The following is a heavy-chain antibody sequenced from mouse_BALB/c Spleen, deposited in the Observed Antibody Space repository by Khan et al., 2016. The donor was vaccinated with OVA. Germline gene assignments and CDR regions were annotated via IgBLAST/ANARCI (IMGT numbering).Heavy chain of an antibody. J-gene: IGHJ4*01. CDR1: GYTFTNYG. CDR2: INTYTGEP. V-gene: IGHV9-3-1*01. Sequence: QIQLVQSGPELKKPGETVKISCKASGYTFTNYGMNWVKQAPGKGLKWMGWINTYTGEPTYADDFKGRFAFSLETSASTAYLQIDNLKNADTATYFCARPPYYSYVLDAWGQGTSVTVSS. CDR3: ARPPYYSYVLDA. D-gene: IGHD2-10*01.